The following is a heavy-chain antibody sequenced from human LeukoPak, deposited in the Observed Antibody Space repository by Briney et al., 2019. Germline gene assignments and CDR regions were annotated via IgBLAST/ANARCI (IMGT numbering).Heavy chain of an antibody. CDR3: AREPGMAAA. Sequence: SETLSLTCTVSGYSISSGYYWAWIRQPPGKGLEWIASIYHSGNTYYSPSLKSRVTISVDTSKNQFSLKLSSVTAADTAVYYCAREPGMAAAWGQGTLVTVSS. J-gene: IGHJ4*02. D-gene: IGHD6-13*01. CDR2: IYHSGNT. V-gene: IGHV4-38-2*02. CDR1: GYSISSGYY.